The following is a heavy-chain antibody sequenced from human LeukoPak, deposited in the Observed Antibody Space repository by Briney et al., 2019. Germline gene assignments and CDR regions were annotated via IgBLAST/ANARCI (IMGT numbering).Heavy chain of an antibody. Sequence: SETLSLTCTVSGGSISSYYWSWIRQPPGKGLEWIGYIYYSGSTKYNPSLKSRVTISVDTSKNQFSLKLTSVTAADTAAYYCAGGGYTYGDFDYWGQGTLVTVSS. V-gene: IGHV4-59*08. J-gene: IGHJ4*02. CDR3: AGGGYTYGDFDY. D-gene: IGHD5-18*01. CDR2: IYYSGST. CDR1: GGSISSYY.